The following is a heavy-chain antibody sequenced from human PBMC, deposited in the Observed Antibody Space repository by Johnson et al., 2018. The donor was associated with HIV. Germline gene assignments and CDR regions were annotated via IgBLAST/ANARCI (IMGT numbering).Heavy chain of an antibody. J-gene: IGHJ3*01. Sequence: QVQLVESGGGVVQPGRSLRLSCAASGFTFSSYGMHWVRQAPGKGLEWVAVISYDGSNKYYADSVKGRFTISRDNSENTLYLQMNSLRPEDTAVYYCARDPFTQALDAFDLWGQGTMVTVSS. CDR3: ARDPFTQALDAFDL. CDR1: GFTFSSYG. V-gene: IGHV3-30*03. CDR2: ISYDGSNK.